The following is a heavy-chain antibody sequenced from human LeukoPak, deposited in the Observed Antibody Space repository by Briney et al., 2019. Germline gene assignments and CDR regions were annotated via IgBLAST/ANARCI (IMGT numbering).Heavy chain of an antibody. J-gene: IGHJ4*02. CDR3: ARGVGTVTTFDY. CDR2: IYYSGST. Sequence: SWVRQPPGKGLEWIGYIYYSGSTYYNPSLKSRVTISVDTSKNQFSLKLSSVTAADTAVYYCARGVGTVTTFDYWGQGTLVTVSS. V-gene: IGHV4-30-4*08. D-gene: IGHD4-17*01.